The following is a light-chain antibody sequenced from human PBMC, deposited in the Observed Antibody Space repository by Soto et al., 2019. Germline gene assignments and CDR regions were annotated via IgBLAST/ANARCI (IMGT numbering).Light chain of an antibody. CDR1: DSNIGRNS. Sequence: QSVLTQPPSTSGTPGQRVTISCSGSDSNIGRNSVNWYRQLPGTAPKLLMFDNWKRPSGVPNRVSGSKSGTSASLAISGLQSEDEADYYCQSYDSTLSARYVFGTGTKVTVL. J-gene: IGLJ1*01. CDR2: DNW. V-gene: IGLV1-44*01. CDR3: QSYDSTLSARYV.